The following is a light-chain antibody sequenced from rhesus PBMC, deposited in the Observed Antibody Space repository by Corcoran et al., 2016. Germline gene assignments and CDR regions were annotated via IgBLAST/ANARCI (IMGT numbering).Light chain of an antibody. Sequence: QAALTQPPSVSGSPGQSVTISCTGTSSDIGGYNYDSWYQQHPGKAPKLMIYDVSKRPSGVSDRFSGSKSGNTASLTISGLQAEDEADYYCSSSAGSNTYIFGAGTRLTVL. CDR2: DVS. J-gene: IGLJ1*01. CDR3: SSSAGSNTYI. V-gene: IGLV2-23*01. CDR1: SSDIGGYNY.